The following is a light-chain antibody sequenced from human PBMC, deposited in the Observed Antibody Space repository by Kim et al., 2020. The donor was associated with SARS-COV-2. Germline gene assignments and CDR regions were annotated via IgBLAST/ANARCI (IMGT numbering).Light chain of an antibody. J-gene: IGLJ2*01. Sequence: SVQLPYNLGRGHSRYAMAWHQQQPEKGPRYLMKLNTDGSHSKGDGIPDRFSGSSSGAERYLTISSLQSEDEADYYCQTWGTGIVVFGGGTQLTVL. CDR2: LNTDGSH. V-gene: IGLV4-69*01. CDR1: RGHSRYA. CDR3: QTWGTGIVV.